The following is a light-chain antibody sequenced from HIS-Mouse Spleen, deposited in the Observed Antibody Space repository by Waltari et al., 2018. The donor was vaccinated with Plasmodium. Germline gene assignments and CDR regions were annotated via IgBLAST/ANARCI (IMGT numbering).Light chain of an antibody. Sequence: SYELTQPPSVSVSPGQTARITCSGDALPKTYAYWYQQKSGQAPVLVNYEDSKRPSGIPWRFSGSSSGTMATLTISGAQVEDEADYYCYSTDSSGNHRVFGGGTKLTVL. J-gene: IGLJ3*02. V-gene: IGLV3-10*01. CDR3: YSTDSSGNHRV. CDR2: EDS. CDR1: ALPKTY.